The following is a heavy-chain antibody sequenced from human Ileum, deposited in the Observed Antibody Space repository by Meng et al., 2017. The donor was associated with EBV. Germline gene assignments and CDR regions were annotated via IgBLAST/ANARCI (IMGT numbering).Heavy chain of an antibody. CDR2: IFNSGST. V-gene: IGHV4-39*07. D-gene: IGHD6-13*01. CDR3: ARDHSSSWYSGGFFKY. CDR1: GASISSTPYY. J-gene: IGHJ1*01. Sequence: QLVVQESGHGLVKPSETLSLTCTVSGASISSTPYYWGWIRQPPGKGLEWIGNIFNSGSTSYSPSLKSRVTISVDTSKNQFSLKLSSVTAADTAVYYCARDHSSSWYSGGFFKYWGQGILVTVSS.